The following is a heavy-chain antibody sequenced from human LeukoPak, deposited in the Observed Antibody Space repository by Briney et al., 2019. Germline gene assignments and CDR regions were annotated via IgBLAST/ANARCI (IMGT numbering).Heavy chain of an antibody. Sequence: PGGSLRLSCAASGFTFSSYSMNWVRQAPGKGLEWVSYISSSSSTIYYADSVKGRFTISRDNSKSTVYMQMNSLRPEDTASYYCAKDYGGASNFWGQGTLVTVSS. V-gene: IGHV3-48*01. CDR2: ISSSSSTI. J-gene: IGHJ4*02. CDR1: GFTFSSYS. D-gene: IGHD3-16*01. CDR3: AKDYGGASNF.